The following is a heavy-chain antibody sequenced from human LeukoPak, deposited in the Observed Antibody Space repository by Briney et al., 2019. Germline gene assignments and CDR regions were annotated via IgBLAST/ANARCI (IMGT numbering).Heavy chain of an antibody. CDR3: TTVGYCEGTNCNAVYYGMDV. D-gene: IGHD2-2*01. CDR2: IKSKADGGTT. V-gene: IGHV3-15*01. Sequence: GGSLRLSCAASGFLFSNAWMSWVRQTPGKGLEWVGRIKSKADGGTTDYAAPVKGRFTISRDDSKNTVHLQMDSLKTEDTAVYFCTTVGYCEGTNCNAVYYGMDVWGQGTTVTVSS. J-gene: IGHJ6*02. CDR1: GFLFSNAW.